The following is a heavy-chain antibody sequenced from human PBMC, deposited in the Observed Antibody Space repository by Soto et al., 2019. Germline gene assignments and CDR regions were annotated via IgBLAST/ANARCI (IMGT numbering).Heavy chain of an antibody. CDR3: ARDLLDGIYNFDC. Sequence: QVQLVQSGAEVKKPGSSVKVSCKASGGTFSSSTINWVRQAPGQGLEWMGRIIAILGIANYAQKFQGRVTITADKSTSTAYMELSSLRSEDTDVYYCARDLLDGIYNFDCWGQGTLVTVSS. CDR1: GGTFSSST. J-gene: IGHJ4*02. V-gene: IGHV1-69*08. CDR2: IIAILGIA. D-gene: IGHD6-19*01.